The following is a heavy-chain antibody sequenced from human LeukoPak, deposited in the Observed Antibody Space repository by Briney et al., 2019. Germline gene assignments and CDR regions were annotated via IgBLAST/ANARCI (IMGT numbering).Heavy chain of an antibody. CDR2: ISAYNGNT. V-gene: IGHV1-18*01. CDR1: GYTFTSYG. D-gene: IGHD3-22*01. CDR3: ARAIYAAATMRLEP. Sequence: GASVKVSCKASGYTFTSYGISWVRQAPGQGLEWMGWISAYNGNTNYAQKLQGRVAMTTDTSTSTAYMELRSLRSDDTAVYYCARAIYAAATMRLEPWGQGTLGNVPS. J-gene: IGHJ5*02.